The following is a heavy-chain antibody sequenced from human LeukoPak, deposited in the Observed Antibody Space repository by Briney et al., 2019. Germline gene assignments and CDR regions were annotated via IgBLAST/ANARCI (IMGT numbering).Heavy chain of an antibody. CDR3: ARDRVDSSGYYYYYGIDV. J-gene: IGHJ6*02. CDR2: IYYSGST. V-gene: IGHV4-39*07. Sequence: PSETLSLTCTVSGGSISSSSYYWGWIRQPPGKGLEWIGSIYYSGSTNYNPSLKSRLTMSADTSKNQFSLNLRSVTAADTAIYYCARDRVDSSGYYYYYGIDVWGQGTAVTVSS. CDR1: GGSISSSSYY. D-gene: IGHD3-22*01.